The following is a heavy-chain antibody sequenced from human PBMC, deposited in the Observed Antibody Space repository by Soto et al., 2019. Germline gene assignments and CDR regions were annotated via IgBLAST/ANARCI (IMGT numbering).Heavy chain of an antibody. Sequence: QVQLVESGGGVVQPGRSLRLSCAASGFTFSSYGMHWVRQAPGKGLEWVAVISYDGSNKYYADSVKGRFTISRDNSKNTLYLQMTSLRAEDTAVYYCAKVAYGSGNAFDYWGQGALVTVSS. V-gene: IGHV3-30*18. J-gene: IGHJ4*02. CDR1: GFTFSSYG. CDR2: ISYDGSNK. CDR3: AKVAYGSGNAFDY. D-gene: IGHD3-10*01.